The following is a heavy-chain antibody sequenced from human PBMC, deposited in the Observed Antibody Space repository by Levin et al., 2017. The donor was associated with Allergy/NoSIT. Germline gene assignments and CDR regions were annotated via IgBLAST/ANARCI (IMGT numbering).Heavy chain of an antibody. D-gene: IGHD4-17*01. CDR3: AKAPDGDYDLGAFDI. CDR1: GFTFSSYA. CDR2: ISGSGGST. Sequence: SCAASGFTFSSYAMSWVRQAPGKGLEWVSAISGSGGSTYYADSVKGRFTISRDNSKNTLYLQMNSLRAEDTAVYYCAKAPDGDYDLGAFDIWGQGTMVTVSS. J-gene: IGHJ3*02. V-gene: IGHV3-23*01.